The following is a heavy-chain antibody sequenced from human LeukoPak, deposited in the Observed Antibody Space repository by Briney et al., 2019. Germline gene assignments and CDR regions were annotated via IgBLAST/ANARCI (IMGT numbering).Heavy chain of an antibody. J-gene: IGHJ4*02. CDR2: IIPIFGTA. Sequence: ASVKVSCKASGGTFSSYAISWVRQAPGQGLEWMGGIIPIFGTANYAQKFQGRVTITADESTSTAYMELSSLRSEDTAVYYCARQAAGGAPDFDYWGQGTLVTVSS. V-gene: IGHV1-69*13. D-gene: IGHD6-25*01. CDR3: ARQAAGGAPDFDY. CDR1: GGTFSSYA.